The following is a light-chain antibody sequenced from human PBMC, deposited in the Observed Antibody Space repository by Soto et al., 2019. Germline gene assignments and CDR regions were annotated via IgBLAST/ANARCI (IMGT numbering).Light chain of an antibody. J-gene: IGKJ5*01. Sequence: EVVLTQSPGTLSLSPGERGTLSCRASQGVSSRLAWYQQKPCQAPRLLIYDASSRATGIQDRFSAIGSGTDYTLTISRLEPEDFAVYYCQQYANSPNTFGQGTRLEI. V-gene: IGKV3-20*01. CDR2: DAS. CDR3: QQYANSPNT. CDR1: QGVSSR.